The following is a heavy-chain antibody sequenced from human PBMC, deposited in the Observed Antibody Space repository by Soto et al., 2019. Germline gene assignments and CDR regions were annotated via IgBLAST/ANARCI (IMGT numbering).Heavy chain of an antibody. CDR3: ARHGGYGSGSYFRGRYYMDV. D-gene: IGHD3-10*01. CDR2: IYYSGST. J-gene: IGHJ6*03. CDR1: GGSISSSSYY. Sequence: QLQLQESGPGLVKPSETLSLTCTVSGGSISSSSYYWGWIRQPPGKGLEWIGSIYYSGSTYYNPSLKSRVTISVDTSNNQCSLKLSSVTAADTAVYYCARHGGYGSGSYFRGRYYMDVWGKGTTVTVSS. V-gene: IGHV4-39*01.